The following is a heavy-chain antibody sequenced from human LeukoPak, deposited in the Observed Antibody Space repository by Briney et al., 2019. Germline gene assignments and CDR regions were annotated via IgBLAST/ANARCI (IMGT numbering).Heavy chain of an antibody. V-gene: IGHV3-23*01. D-gene: IGHD2-15*01. CDR3: AKVVSWDAFDI. CDR2: LRGNGDT. CDR1: GFTFNNYA. Sequence: GGSLRLSCAASGFTFNNYAMSWVRQAPVRGLEWVSSLRGNGDTFYADSVKGRFTISRDNSKNTLYLQMNSLRAEDTAVYYCAKVVSWDAFDIWGQGTMVTVSS. J-gene: IGHJ3*02.